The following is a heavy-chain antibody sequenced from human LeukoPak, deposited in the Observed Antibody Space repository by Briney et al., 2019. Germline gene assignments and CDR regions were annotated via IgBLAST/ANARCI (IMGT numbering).Heavy chain of an antibody. CDR2: INPNSGGT. Sequence: ASVKVSCKASGYTFTGYYMHWVRQTPGQGLEWMGWINPNSGGTNYAQKFQGRVTMTRGTSISTAYMELSRLRSDDTAVYYCARPHCSGGSCPNWFDPWGQGTLVTVSS. CDR3: ARPHCSGGSCPNWFDP. V-gene: IGHV1-2*02. CDR1: GYTFTGYY. J-gene: IGHJ5*02. D-gene: IGHD2-15*01.